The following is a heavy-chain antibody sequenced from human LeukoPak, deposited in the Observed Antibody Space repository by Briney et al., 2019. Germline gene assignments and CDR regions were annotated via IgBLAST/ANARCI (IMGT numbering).Heavy chain of an antibody. Sequence: GGSLRLSCAASGFTFDDYGMSWGRQAPGKGLEWVSGINWNGGSTGYADSVKGRFTISRDNAKNSLYLQMNSLRAEDTALYYCARGGREYNWNHDAFDIWGQGTMVTVSS. D-gene: IGHD1-1*01. CDR2: INWNGGST. CDR1: GFTFDDYG. J-gene: IGHJ3*02. V-gene: IGHV3-20*04. CDR3: ARGGREYNWNHDAFDI.